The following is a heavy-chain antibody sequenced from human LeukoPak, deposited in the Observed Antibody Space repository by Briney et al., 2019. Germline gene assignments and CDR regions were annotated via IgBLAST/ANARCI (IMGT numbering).Heavy chain of an antibody. D-gene: IGHD3-22*01. CDR3: ASSGYVYAFDC. J-gene: IGHJ4*02. CDR2: ISSSGSTI. V-gene: IGHV3-48*03. CDR1: VLTFSSYE. Sequence: GGSLRVSCAASVLTFSSYEMSWGRQAPGKGLEWVSYISSSGSTIYYADSVKGRFTISRDNAKNSLYLQMNSLRAEDTAVYYCASSGYVYAFDCWGQGTLVTVSS.